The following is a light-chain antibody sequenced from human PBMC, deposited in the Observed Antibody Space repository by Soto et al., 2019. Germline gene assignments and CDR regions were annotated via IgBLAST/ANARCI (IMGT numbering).Light chain of an antibody. J-gene: IGLJ2*01. CDR2: EVS. V-gene: IGLV2-23*02. Sequence: QSVLNQPASVSGSPGQSITISCTGTSSDVGSYNLVSWYQQYPGKAPKVMIYEVSKRPSGVSNRFSGSKSGNTASLTISGLQAEDEADYYCCSYAGSSILGVFGGGTKVTVL. CDR3: CSYAGSSILGV. CDR1: SSDVGSYNL.